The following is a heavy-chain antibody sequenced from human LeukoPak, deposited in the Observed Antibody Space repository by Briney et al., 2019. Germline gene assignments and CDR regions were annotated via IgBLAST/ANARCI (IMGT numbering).Heavy chain of an antibody. CDR2: IRYDGSNK. CDR3: AKDGYYYDSSGYPDY. CDR1: GFTFSSYG. Sequence: GGSLRLSCAASGFTFSSYGMHWVRQAPGKGVEWVAFIRYDGSNKYYADSVKGRSTISRDNSKNTLYLQMNSLRAEDTAVYYCAKDGYYYDSSGYPDYWGQGTLVTVSS. V-gene: IGHV3-30*02. J-gene: IGHJ4*02. D-gene: IGHD3-22*01.